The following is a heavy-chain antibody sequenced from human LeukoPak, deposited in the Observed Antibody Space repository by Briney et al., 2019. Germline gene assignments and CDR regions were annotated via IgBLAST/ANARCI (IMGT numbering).Heavy chain of an antibody. CDR2: IYWNDDK. J-gene: IGHJ5*02. D-gene: IGHD1-26*01. Sequence: SGPTLVKPTQTLTLTCTFSGFSLSTSGVGVGWIRQPPGKALEWLALIYWNDDKRYSPSLKSRLTITKATSKDQVVLIMTNMDPVDTATYYCAHALGGSYYNWFDPWGQGTRVTVSS. CDR3: AHALGGSYYNWFDP. CDR1: GFSLSTSGVG. V-gene: IGHV2-5*01.